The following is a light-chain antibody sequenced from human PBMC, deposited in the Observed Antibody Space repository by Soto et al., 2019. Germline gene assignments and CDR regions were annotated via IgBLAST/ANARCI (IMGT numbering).Light chain of an antibody. J-gene: IGLJ3*02. CDR3: CSYAGSRTWV. V-gene: IGLV2-23*01. CDR2: EGS. Sequence: QSALTQPASVSGSPGQSITISCTGTSSDIGNVAWYQQHPGTVPKVMIYEGSKRPSGVSDRFSGSKSANTASLTISGLQAEDEADYYCCSYAGSRTWVFGGGTKLTVL. CDR1: SSDIGN.